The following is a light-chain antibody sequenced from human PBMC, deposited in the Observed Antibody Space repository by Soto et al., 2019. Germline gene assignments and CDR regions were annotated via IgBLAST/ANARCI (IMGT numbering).Light chain of an antibody. CDR2: DAS. Sequence: DIQMTQSPTSPSVSVGDRVTITCQASQSVSSYLNGYQQKPGKAHKLLIYDASSLPSGIPSRFSGSVSGTDFALTISSLEPEDSATYYCQQRYSSPRTFGQGTKVDIK. CDR3: QQRYSSPRT. V-gene: IGKV1-39*01. CDR1: QSVSSY. J-gene: IGKJ1*01.